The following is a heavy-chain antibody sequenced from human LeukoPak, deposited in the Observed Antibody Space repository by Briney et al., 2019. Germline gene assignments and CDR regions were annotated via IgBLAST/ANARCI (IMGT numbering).Heavy chain of an antibody. CDR1: GFTFSTYG. J-gene: IGHJ6*03. CDR3: AKDGVWIGEKKANMAV. D-gene: IGHD3-10*01. Sequence: PGGSLRLSCAASGFTFSTYGMMWVRQAPGKGLEWGSAIGGSGYSTYYADSVKGRFTSSRDNSRTTLSLQMNSLRAAATAVYYCAKDGVWIGEKKANMAVWGKGTTVSIS. V-gene: IGHV3-23*01. CDR2: IGGSGYST.